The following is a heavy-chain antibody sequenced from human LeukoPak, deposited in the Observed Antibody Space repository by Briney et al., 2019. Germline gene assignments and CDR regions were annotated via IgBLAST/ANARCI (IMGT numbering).Heavy chain of an antibody. CDR1: GGSFSTYY. J-gene: IGHJ3*02. CDR2: IYTSGST. CDR3: ARDVIAVAGTEAFDI. D-gene: IGHD6-19*01. V-gene: IGHV4-4*07. Sequence: SETLSLTCTVSGGSFSTYYWSWIRQPASKGLEWIGRIYTSGSTNYNPSLKSRVTMSVDTSKNQFSPKLTSVTAADTAVYYCARDVIAVAGTEAFDIWGQGTMVTVSS.